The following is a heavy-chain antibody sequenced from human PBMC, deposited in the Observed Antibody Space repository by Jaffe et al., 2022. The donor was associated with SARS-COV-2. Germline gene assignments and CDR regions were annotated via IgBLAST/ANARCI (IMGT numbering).Heavy chain of an antibody. V-gene: IGHV7-4-1*02. J-gene: IGHJ6*03. CDR1: GYTFTSYP. Sequence: QAQLVQSGSELKKPGASVKISCKASGYTFTSYPVNWVRQAPGQGLEWMGWINTNTGDPTYGQDFTGRYVVSLDTSVNTAYLQISSLKPDDTAIYYCARDKGVYRFTHLHYYMDIWDEGTTVTVSS. CDR2: INTNTGDP. CDR3: ARDKGVYRFTHLHYYMDI. D-gene: IGHD3-16*01.